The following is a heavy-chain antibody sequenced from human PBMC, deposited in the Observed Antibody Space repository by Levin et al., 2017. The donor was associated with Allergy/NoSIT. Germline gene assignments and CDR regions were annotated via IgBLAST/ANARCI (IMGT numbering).Heavy chain of an antibody. CDR1: GYSFTSYW. CDR3: ARDVSGFLINHYYDSSGYSYFDY. V-gene: IGHV5-51*01. Sequence: GESLKISCKGSGYSFTSYWIGWVRQMPGKGLEWMGIIYPGDSDTRYSPSFQGQVTISADKSISTAYLQWSSLKASDTAMYYCARDVSGFLINHYYDSSGYSYFDYWGQGTLVTVSS. D-gene: IGHD3-22*01. CDR2: IYPGDSDT. J-gene: IGHJ4*02.